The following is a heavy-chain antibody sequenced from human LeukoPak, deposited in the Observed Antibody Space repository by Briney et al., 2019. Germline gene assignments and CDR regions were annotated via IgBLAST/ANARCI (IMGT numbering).Heavy chain of an antibody. CDR2: IYYSGST. J-gene: IGHJ4*02. V-gene: IGHV4-59*02. D-gene: IGHD6-13*01. CDR3: ARVTGYMTEDYFDY. CDR1: GGSVSDYY. Sequence: SKTLSLTCTISGGSVSDYYWSWIRQPPGKGLEWIGYIYYSGSTNYNPSLKSRVTISVDTSKNQFSLRLSSVTAADTAVYYCARVTGYMTEDYFDYWGQGTLITVSS.